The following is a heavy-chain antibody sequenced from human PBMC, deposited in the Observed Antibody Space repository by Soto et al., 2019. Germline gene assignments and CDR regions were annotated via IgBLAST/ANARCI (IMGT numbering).Heavy chain of an antibody. CDR2: IYYSGST. CDR1: GDSISSGGYY. J-gene: IGHJ4*02. CDR3: ARAILTGHYIYFDY. Sequence: PSETLSLTCTVSGDSISSGGYYWSWIRQHPGKGLEWIGYIYYSGSTYYNPSLKSRVTISVDTSKNQFSLKLSSVTAADTAVYYCARAILTGHYIYFDYWGQGTLVTVSS. D-gene: IGHD3-9*01. V-gene: IGHV4-31*03.